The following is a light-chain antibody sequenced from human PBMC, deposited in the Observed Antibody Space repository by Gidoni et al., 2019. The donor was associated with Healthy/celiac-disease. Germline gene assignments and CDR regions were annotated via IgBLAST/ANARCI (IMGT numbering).Light chain of an antibody. CDR2: CAS. CDR3: QQYYSTPLT. CDR1: QSVFYSSNNKNY. Sequence: DIVMTQSPDSLAASLGERATINCKSSQSVFYSSNNKNYLAWYQQKPGQPPKLLIYCASTRESGVPDRFSGSGSGTDFTLTISSLQAEDVAVYYCQQYYSTPLTFGPGTKVDIK. J-gene: IGKJ3*01. V-gene: IGKV4-1*01.